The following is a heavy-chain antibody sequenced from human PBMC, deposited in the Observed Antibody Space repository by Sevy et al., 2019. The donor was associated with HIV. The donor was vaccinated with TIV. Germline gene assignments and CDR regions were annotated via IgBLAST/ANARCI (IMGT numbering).Heavy chain of an antibody. CDR3: XXXXXXXXXNYQFDY. J-gene: IGHJ4*02. CDR1: GYRFINYD. V-gene: IGHV1-18*01. Sequence: ASVKVSCKVSGYRFINYDINWVRQAPGQGLDWVGRITAHNGDTNYARKLQDRVTMTTDTSTRTVYMKLRSLTSDDTXXXXXXXXXXXXXXNYQFDYWAQGTRVTVSS. CDR2: ITAHNGDT. D-gene: IGHD1-7*01.